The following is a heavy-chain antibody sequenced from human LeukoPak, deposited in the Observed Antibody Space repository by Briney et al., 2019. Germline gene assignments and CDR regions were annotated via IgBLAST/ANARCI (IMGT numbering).Heavy chain of an antibody. D-gene: IGHD2-15*01. CDR3: ARLRWEYCSGGWDCYYYYMDV. Sequence: PSETLSLTCAVYGGSFSGYYWSWIRQPPGKGLEWIGEINHSGSTNYNPSLKSRVTISVDTSKNQFSLKLSSVTAADTAVYYCARLRWEYCSGGWDCYYYYMDVWGKGTTVTISS. V-gene: IGHV4-34*01. CDR1: GGSFSGYY. J-gene: IGHJ6*03. CDR2: INHSGST.